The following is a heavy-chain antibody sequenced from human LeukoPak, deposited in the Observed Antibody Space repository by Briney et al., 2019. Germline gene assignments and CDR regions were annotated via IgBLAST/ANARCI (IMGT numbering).Heavy chain of an antibody. CDR3: AKGRIAAAGTWGYFDY. CDR2: ISGTGSTT. V-gene: IGHV3-23*01. CDR1: GFTFNTYA. J-gene: IGHJ4*02. Sequence: GGSLRLSCAASGFTFNTYAMNWVRQAPWKGLEWVSIISGTGSTTYHADSVKGRFTISRDNSKNTLYLQMNSLGAEDTALYYCAKGRIAAAGTWGYFDYWGQGTLVTVSS. D-gene: IGHD6-13*01.